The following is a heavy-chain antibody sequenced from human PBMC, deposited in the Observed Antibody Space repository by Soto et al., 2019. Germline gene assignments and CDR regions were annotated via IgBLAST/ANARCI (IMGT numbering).Heavy chain of an antibody. J-gene: IGHJ4*02. CDR3: AKVLVVITGIFDY. CDR1: GFTFSSYA. D-gene: IGHD3-22*01. CDR2: ISGSGGST. Sequence: EVQLLESGGGLVQPGGSLRLSCAASGFTFSSYAMSWVRQAPGKGLEWVSAISGSGGSTYYADSVKGRFTISRDNSKNTLYLQMNSLIAEDTAVYYCAKVLVVITGIFDYWGQGTLVTVSS. V-gene: IGHV3-23*01.